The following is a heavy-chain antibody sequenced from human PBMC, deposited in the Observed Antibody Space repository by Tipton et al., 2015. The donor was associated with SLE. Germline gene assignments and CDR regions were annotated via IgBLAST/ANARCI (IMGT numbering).Heavy chain of an antibody. J-gene: IGHJ4*02. CDR1: GGSISSYY. D-gene: IGHD2-2*01. CDR2: IYYSGST. CDR3: ARGDCSSTSCLDY. Sequence: GLVKPSEALSLTCTVSGGSISSYYRSWIRQPPGKGLEWIGYIYYSGSTNYNPSLKSRVTISVDTSKNQFSLKLSSVTAADTAVYYCARGDCSSTSCLDYWGQGTLVTVSS. V-gene: IGHV4-59*01.